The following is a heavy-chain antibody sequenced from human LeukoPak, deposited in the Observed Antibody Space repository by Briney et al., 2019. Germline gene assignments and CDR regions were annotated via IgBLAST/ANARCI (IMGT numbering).Heavy chain of an antibody. V-gene: IGHV3-15*01. D-gene: IGHD3-3*01. CDR2: NKSKTDGGTT. J-gene: IGHJ4*02. Sequence: GGTLRLSCAASGFTFSNAWMSWVRQAPGKGLEWVGRNKSKTDGGTTDYAAPVKGRFTISRDDSKNTLYLQMNNLKTEDTAVYYCTTYDFWSSYYMSLDYWGQGTLVTVSS. CDR1: GFTFSNAW. CDR3: TTYDFWSSYYMSLDY.